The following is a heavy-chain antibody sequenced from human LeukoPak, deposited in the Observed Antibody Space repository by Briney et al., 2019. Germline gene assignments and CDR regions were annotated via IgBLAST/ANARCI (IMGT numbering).Heavy chain of an antibody. V-gene: IGHV3-53*01. Sequence: GGSLRLSCAATGLSVSSNFMSWVRQAPGKGVEWVSVIYGGGSTYYADSEKGRFTISRGTPKNTLYLQMNSLRVEDTAVYYCASWPVGWYGEDSWGQGTLVTVSS. CDR3: ASWPVGWYGEDS. D-gene: IGHD6-19*01. J-gene: IGHJ4*02. CDR1: GLSVSSNF. CDR2: IYGGGST.